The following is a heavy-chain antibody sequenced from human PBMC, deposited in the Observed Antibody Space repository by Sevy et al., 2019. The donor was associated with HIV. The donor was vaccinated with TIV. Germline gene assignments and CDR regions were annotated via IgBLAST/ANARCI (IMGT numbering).Heavy chain of an antibody. CDR3: ARVRDRYCSGGSCYYGYFFDY. V-gene: IGHV3-48*01. CDR2: ISDRSDTI. Sequence: GGSLRLSCAASGFIFSNYYMTWVRQAPGKGLEWVSYISDRSDTISYADSVKGRSTISRENAKNELYLQMSSLRGEDTAVYYCARVRDRYCSGGSCYYGYFFDYWGQGTLVTVSS. D-gene: IGHD2-15*01. CDR1: GFIFSNYY. J-gene: IGHJ4*02.